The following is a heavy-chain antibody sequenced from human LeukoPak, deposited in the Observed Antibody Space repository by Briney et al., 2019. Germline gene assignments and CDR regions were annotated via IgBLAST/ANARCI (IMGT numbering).Heavy chain of an antibody. CDR1: GGSISGDY. CDR3: ARLQGDSTAVFDY. J-gene: IGHJ4*02. CDR2: IYYTGGT. V-gene: IGHV4-59*01. D-gene: IGHD2-21*01. Sequence: SETLSLTCTVSGGSISGDYWSWIRQPPDKGLEWVAYIYYTGGTNYNPSLKSRVTISVDTSKNQFSLRLSSVTAADTAIYYCARLQGDSTAVFDYWGQGTLVSVSS.